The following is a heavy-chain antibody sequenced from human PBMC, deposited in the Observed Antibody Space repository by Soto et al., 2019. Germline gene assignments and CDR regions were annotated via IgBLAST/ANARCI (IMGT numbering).Heavy chain of an antibody. J-gene: IGHJ4*02. CDR1: GYTFTGYY. CDR2: IKPNSGGT. V-gene: IGHV1-2*02. D-gene: IGHD1-7*01. Sequence: GASVKVSWKASGYTFTGYYMPWGRQAPGQGVEWIGWIKPNSGGTNYAQKFQGRGTMTRDTSISTAYMELSRLRSDDTAVYYCARDRYGELPDLFDYWGQGTLVTASS. CDR3: ARDRYGELPDLFDY.